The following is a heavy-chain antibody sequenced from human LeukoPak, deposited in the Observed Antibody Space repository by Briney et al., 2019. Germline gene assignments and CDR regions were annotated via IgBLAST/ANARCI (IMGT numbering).Heavy chain of an antibody. V-gene: IGHV4-59*01. D-gene: IGHD3-10*01. CDR3: ARYGSGSYYNGPPFDY. Sequence: SETLSLTCTVSGGSISSYYWSWIRQPPGKGLEWIGYIYYSGSTNYNPSLKSRVTISVDTSKNQFSLKLSPVTAADTAVYYCARYGSGSYYNGPPFDYWGQGTLVTVSS. J-gene: IGHJ4*02. CDR1: GGSISSYY. CDR2: IYYSGST.